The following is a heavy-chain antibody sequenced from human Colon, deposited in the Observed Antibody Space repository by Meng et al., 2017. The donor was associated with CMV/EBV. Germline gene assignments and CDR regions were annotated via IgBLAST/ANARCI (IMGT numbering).Heavy chain of an antibody. CDR1: GCSISSGCYP. D-gene: IGHD2-2*01. CDR2: IYSSSST. CDR3: ARDSVVPAATGFDP. V-gene: IGHV4-31*02. Sequence: SGCSISSGCYPWSWIRQHPGTGLEWIGYIYSSSSTAYNPPLKSRVTISVAKSTNQLSLKLRTMTAADAAVYYCARDSVVPAATGFDPWGQGTLVTVSS. J-gene: IGHJ5*02.